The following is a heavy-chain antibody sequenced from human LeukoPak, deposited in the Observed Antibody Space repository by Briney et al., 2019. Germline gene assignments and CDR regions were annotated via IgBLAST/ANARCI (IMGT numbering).Heavy chain of an antibody. CDR3: AKTPYDISTGYNDY. D-gene: IGHD3-9*01. CDR1: GFTFDDYA. V-gene: IGHV3-9*01. J-gene: IGHJ4*02. Sequence: PGGSLRLSCAASGFTFDDYAMHWVRQAPGKGLEWVSGISWNSGSIGYADSVKGRFTISRDNAKNSLYLQMNSLRAEDTALYYCAKTPYDISTGYNDYWGQGTLVTVSS. CDR2: ISWNSGSI.